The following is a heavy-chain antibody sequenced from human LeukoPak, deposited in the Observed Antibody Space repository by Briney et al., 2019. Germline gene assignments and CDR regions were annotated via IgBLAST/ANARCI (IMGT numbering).Heavy chain of an antibody. J-gene: IGHJ4*02. V-gene: IGHV1-46*01. CDR2: INPSDITT. D-gene: IGHD1-20*01. CDR1: GFTFSSYA. Sequence: PGGSLRLSCAASGFTFSSYAMSWVRQAPGQGLEWVGVINPSDITTSYAQKFLGRVTMTRDTSTSTVYMELSSLRFEDTAVYYCARQSLTRTTPFDYWGQGTLVTVSS. CDR3: ARQSLTRTTPFDY.